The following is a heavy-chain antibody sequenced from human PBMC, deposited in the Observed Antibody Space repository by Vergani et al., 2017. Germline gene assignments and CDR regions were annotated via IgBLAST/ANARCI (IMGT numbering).Heavy chain of an antibody. J-gene: IGHJ4*02. D-gene: IGHD1-7*01. CDR2: ISSSSSYI. CDR3: AKEYNWNYDLDY. Sequence: EVQLVESGGGLVKPGGSLRLSCAASGFTFSSYSMNWVRQAPGKGLDWVSSISSSSSYIYYADSVKGRFTISRDNAKNSLYLQMNSLRAEDMAVYYCAKEYNWNYDLDYWGQGTLVTVSS. V-gene: IGHV3-21*01. CDR1: GFTFSSYS.